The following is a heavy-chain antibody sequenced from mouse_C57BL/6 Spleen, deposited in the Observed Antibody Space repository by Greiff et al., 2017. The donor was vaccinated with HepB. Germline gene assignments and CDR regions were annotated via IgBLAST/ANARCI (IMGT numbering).Heavy chain of an antibody. J-gene: IGHJ3*01. Sequence: EVKLVESGPELVKPGASVKIPCKASGYTFTDYNMDWVKQSHGKSLEWIGDINPNNGGTIYNQKFKGKATLTVDKSSSTAYMELRSLTSEDTAVYYCARFDYDDGFAYWGQGTLVTVSA. D-gene: IGHD2-4*01. CDR3: ARFDYDDGFAY. V-gene: IGHV1-18*01. CDR1: GYTFTDYN. CDR2: INPNNGGT.